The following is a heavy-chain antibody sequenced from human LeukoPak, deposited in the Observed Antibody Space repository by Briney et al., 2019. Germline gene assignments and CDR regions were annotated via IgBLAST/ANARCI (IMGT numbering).Heavy chain of an antibody. CDR3: ATSQFGSGYYYFDY. CDR1: GFIFSSYA. J-gene: IGHJ4*02. Sequence: PGGSLRLSCAASGFIFSSYAMHWVRQAPGKGLEWVAVISYDGSNKYYADSVKGRFTISRDNSKDTLYLQMNSLRAEDTAVYYCATSQFGSGYYYFDYWGQGTLVTVSS. CDR2: ISYDGSNK. V-gene: IGHV3-30*04. D-gene: IGHD3-3*02.